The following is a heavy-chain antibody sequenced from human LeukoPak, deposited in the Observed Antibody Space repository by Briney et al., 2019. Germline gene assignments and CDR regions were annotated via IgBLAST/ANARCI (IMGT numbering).Heavy chain of an antibody. CDR1: GGSFSGYY. CDR2: INHSGST. CDR3: ARVKLWDSSVSYFDY. V-gene: IGHV4-34*01. J-gene: IGHJ4*02. D-gene: IGHD3-22*01. Sequence: EPSETLSLTCAVYGGSFSGYYWSWIRQPPGKGLEWIGEINHSGSTNYNPSLKSRVTISVDTSKNQFSLKLSSVTAADTAVYYCARVKLWDSSVSYFDYWGQGTLVTVSS.